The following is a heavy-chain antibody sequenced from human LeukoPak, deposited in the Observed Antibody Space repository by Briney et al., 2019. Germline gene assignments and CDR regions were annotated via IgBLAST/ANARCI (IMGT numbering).Heavy chain of an antibody. CDR3: ARDPHSNLGGYYMDV. CDR2: IYTSGST. CDR1: GGSISSGSYY. D-gene: IGHD4-11*01. V-gene: IGHV4-61*02. Sequence: SETLSLTCTVSGGSISSGSYYWSWIRQPAGKGLEWIGRIYTSGSTNYNPSLKSRVTISVDTSKNQFSLKLSSGTAADTAVYYCARDPHSNLGGYYMDVWGKGTTVTVSS. J-gene: IGHJ6*03.